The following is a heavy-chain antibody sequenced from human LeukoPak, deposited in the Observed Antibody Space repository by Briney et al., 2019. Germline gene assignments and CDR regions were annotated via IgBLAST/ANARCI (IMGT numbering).Heavy chain of an antibody. CDR3: ATAYYDFWSGYSAFDI. CDR1: GGSISSGDYY. Sequence: PSQTLSLTCTVSGGSISSGDYYWSWIRQPPGKGLEWIGYIYYSGSTYYNPSLKSRVTISVDTSKNQFSLKLSSVTAADTAVYYCATAYYDFWSGYSAFDIWGQGTMVTVSS. D-gene: IGHD3-3*01. V-gene: IGHV4-30-4*08. CDR2: IYYSGST. J-gene: IGHJ3*02.